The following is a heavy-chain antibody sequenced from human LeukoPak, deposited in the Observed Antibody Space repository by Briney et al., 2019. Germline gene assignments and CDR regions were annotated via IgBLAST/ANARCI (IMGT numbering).Heavy chain of an antibody. D-gene: IGHD2-15*01. Sequence: KSSETLSLTCAVYGGSFSGYYWSWIRQPPGKGLEWIGEINHSGSTNYNPSLESRVTISVDTSKNQFSLKLSSVTAADTAVYYCARGSGVVAARTFDYWGQGTLVTVSS. CDR3: ARGSGVVAARTFDY. CDR1: GGSFSGYY. CDR2: INHSGST. J-gene: IGHJ4*02. V-gene: IGHV4-34*01.